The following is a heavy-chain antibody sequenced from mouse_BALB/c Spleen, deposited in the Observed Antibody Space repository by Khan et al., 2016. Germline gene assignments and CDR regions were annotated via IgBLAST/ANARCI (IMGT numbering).Heavy chain of an antibody. Sequence: EVQLQESGPDLVQPSQSLSLTCTVTGYSITSGYSWHWIRQFPGNKLEWMGYLHYSGSTNYNPSLQSHVSLTRATSKNQFYLQLNSVTAEDTSTYYCARNGYNAIDYGGQGTSGTVSS. CDR2: LHYSGST. CDR3: ARNGYNAIDY. V-gene: IGHV3-1*02. J-gene: IGHJ4*01. CDR1: GYSITSGYS.